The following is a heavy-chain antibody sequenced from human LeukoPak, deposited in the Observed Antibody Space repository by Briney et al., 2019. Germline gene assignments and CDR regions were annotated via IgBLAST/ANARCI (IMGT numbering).Heavy chain of an antibody. CDR1: GFTFSSHS. CDR3: ARHSGNSFDY. V-gene: IGHV3-48*02. D-gene: IGHD2-21*01. J-gene: IGHJ4*02. CDR2: ISDSGSPI. Sequence: GGSLRLSCAASGFTFSSHSMNWVRQAPGKGLEWVSYISDSGSPIYYADSVKGRFTISRDNARNSLYLQMNSLRDEDTAVYYCARHSGNSFDYWGQGTLVTVSS.